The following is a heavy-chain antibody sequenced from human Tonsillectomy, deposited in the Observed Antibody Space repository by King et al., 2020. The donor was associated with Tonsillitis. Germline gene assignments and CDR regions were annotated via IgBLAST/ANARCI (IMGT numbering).Heavy chain of an antibody. CDR1: GFTFSSYD. CDR2: IGTAGDT. Sequence: VQLVEAGGGLVQPGGSLRLSCAASGFTFSSYDMHWVRQATGKGLEWVSAIGTAGDTYYPGSVKGRFTISRENAKNSLYLQMNSLRAGDTAVYYCARGLRWSDAFDIWGQGTMVTVSS. V-gene: IGHV3-13*04. D-gene: IGHD4-23*01. CDR3: ARGLRWSDAFDI. J-gene: IGHJ3*02.